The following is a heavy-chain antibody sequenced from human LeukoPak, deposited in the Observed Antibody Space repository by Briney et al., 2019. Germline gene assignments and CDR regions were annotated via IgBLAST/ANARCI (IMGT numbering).Heavy chain of an antibody. CDR3: ARDGCGGSCFHYYYYYMDV. J-gene: IGHJ6*03. Sequence: HPGGSLRLSCAASGFTFSSYAMSWVRQAPGKGLDWVSSINGGGGSTYYADSVKGRFTISRDNSKNTLYLQMNSLRAEDTAVYYCARDGCGGSCFHYYYYYMDVWGKGTTVTISS. CDR1: GFTFSSYA. CDR2: INGGGGST. V-gene: IGHV3-23*01. D-gene: IGHD2-15*01.